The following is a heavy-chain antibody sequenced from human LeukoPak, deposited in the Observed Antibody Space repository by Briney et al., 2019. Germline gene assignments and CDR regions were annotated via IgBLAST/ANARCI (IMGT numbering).Heavy chain of an antibody. D-gene: IGHD6-19*01. CDR2: MNPNSGNT. CDR1: GYTFTSYD. V-gene: IGHV1-8*01. Sequence: ASVKVSCKASGYTFTSYDINWVRQATGQGLEWMGWMNPNSGNTGYAQKFQGRVTMTRNTSISTAYVELSSLRSEDTAVYYCARVLAGSGWYDVFDIWAQGTMVTVSS. CDR3: ARVLAGSGWYDVFDI. J-gene: IGHJ3*02.